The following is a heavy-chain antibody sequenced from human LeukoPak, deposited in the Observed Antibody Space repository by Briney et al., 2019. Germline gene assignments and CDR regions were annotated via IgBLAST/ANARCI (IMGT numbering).Heavy chain of an antibody. J-gene: IGHJ5*02. Sequence: PSETLSLTCTVSGGSISSGGYYWSWIRQHPGKGLEWIGYIYYSGSTYYNPSLKSRVTTSVDTSKNQFSLKLSSVTAADTAVYYCARVVVGNWFDPWGQGTLVTVSS. CDR3: ARVVVGNWFDP. CDR1: GGSISSGGYY. CDR2: IYYSGST. V-gene: IGHV4-31*03. D-gene: IGHD1-26*01.